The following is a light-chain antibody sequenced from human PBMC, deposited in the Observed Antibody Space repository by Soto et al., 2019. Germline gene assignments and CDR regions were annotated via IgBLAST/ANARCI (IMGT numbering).Light chain of an antibody. CDR1: QGISSY. Sequence: AIRMTQSPSSLSASTGDRVTITCRASQGISSYLAWYQQKPGKAPKLLIYAASTLQSGVPSRFSGSGSGTDFTLTISCLQSEDFATYYCQQYNTYSPERTFGQGTKVDIK. V-gene: IGKV1-8*01. CDR3: QQYNTYSPERT. CDR2: AAS. J-gene: IGKJ1*01.